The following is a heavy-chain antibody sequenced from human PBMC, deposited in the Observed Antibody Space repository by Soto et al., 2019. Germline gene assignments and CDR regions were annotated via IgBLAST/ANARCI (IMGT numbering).Heavy chain of an antibody. CDR1: GFTFNRYA. V-gene: IGHV3-30-3*01. J-gene: IGHJ5*02. D-gene: IGHD5-18*01. CDR2: ILYDGSNK. CDR3: ARDVDTAYNWFDP. Sequence: QVQVVESGGGVVQPGRSLRLSCAASGFTFNRYAMHWVRQAPGKGLEWVALILYDGSNKYYADSVKGRFTISRDNSKNTLYLHMNSLSAEDTAMYYCARDVDTAYNWFDPRGQGTLVTVSS.